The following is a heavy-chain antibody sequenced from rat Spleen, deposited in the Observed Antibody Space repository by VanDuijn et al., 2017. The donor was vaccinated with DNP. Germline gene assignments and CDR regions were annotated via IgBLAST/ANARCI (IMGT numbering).Heavy chain of an antibody. D-gene: IGHD1-11*01. CDR2: ISYDGGST. CDR3: AKTGGNWVAH. V-gene: IGHV5-7*01. Sequence: EVQLVESGGGLVQPGRSLKLSCAASGFIFSDYNMAWVRQAPKKGLEWVATISYDGGSTYHRDSVKGRFTISRDNAKSTLYLQMDSLRSEDTATYFCAKTGGNWVAHWGQGTLVTVSS. CDR1: GFIFSDYN. J-gene: IGHJ3*01.